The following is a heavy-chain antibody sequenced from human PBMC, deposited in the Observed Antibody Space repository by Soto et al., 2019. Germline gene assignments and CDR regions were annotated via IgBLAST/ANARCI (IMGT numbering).Heavy chain of an antibody. V-gene: IGHV3-21*01. CDR1: GFTFSSYS. D-gene: IGHD3-10*01. CDR3: ARENPRYGSGKSAFDP. CDR2: ISSSSSYI. Sequence: NPGGSLRLSCAASGFTFSSYSMNWVRQAPGKGLEWVSSISSSSSYIYYADSVKGRFTISRDNAKNSLYLQMNSLRAEDTAVYYCARENPRYGSGKSAFDPWGQGTLVTVSS. J-gene: IGHJ5*02.